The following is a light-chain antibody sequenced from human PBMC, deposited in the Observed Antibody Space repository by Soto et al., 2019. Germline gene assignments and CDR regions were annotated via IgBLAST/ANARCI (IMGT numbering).Light chain of an antibody. CDR1: KLGDKY. CDR2: QNN. V-gene: IGLV3-1*01. Sequence: SYELTQPPSVSVSPGQTASITCSGDKLGDKYSFWYKQKPGQSPLLVIYQNNKRPSGIPERFSGSNSGNAATLTISGTQAMDEADYYCQAWDSSTAVFGRGTQLTVL. CDR3: QAWDSSTAV. J-gene: IGLJ2*01.